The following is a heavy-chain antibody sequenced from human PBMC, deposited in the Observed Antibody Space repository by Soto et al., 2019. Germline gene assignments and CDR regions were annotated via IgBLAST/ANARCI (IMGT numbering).Heavy chain of an antibody. D-gene: IGHD4-17*01. J-gene: IGHJ3*02. CDR1: GGTFSSYA. CDR3: ARIYGDGAFDI. V-gene: IGHV1-69*06. CDR2: IIPIFGTA. Sequence: SVKVSCKASGGTFSSYAISWVRQAPGQGLEWMGGIIPIFGTANYAQKFQGRATITADKSTSTAYMELSSLRSEDTAVYYCARIYGDGAFDIWGQGTMVTVSS.